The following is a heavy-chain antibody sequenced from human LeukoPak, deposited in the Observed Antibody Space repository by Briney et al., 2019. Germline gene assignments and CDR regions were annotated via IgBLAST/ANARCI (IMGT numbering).Heavy chain of an antibody. J-gene: IGHJ6*03. V-gene: IGHV3-21*01. CDR2: ISSSSSYI. CDR1: GLTFSSYS. D-gene: IGHD1-26*01. CDR3: ASGVGATIRGVDYYYMDV. Sequence: GGSLRLSCAASGLTFSSYSMNWVRQAPGKGLEWVSSISSSSSYIYYADPVKGRFTISRDNAKNSLYLQMNSLRAEDTAVYYCASGVGATIRGVDYYYMDVWGKGTTVTISS.